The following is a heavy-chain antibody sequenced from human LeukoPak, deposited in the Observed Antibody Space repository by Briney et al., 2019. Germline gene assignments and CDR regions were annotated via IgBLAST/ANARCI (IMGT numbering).Heavy chain of an antibody. Sequence: GGSLRLSCAASGFTFRSYALHWVRQAPGKGLEWVALISYDGREKYYADSVKGRFTISRDSSENTLSLQMNSLRIEDTAIYYCARDSSTAAGSFDYWGQGTLVTVSS. CDR3: ARDSSTAAGSFDY. D-gene: IGHD6-13*01. CDR1: GFTFRSYA. J-gene: IGHJ4*02. CDR2: ISYDGREK. V-gene: IGHV3-30*03.